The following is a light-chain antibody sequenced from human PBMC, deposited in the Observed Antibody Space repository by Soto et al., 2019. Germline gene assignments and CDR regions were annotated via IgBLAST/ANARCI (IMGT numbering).Light chain of an antibody. V-gene: IGLV2-14*01. CDR1: SSDVGGYNY. Sequence: QSALTQPASVSGSPGQSITISCTGTSSDVGGYNYVSWYQQHPGKGPKLMIYDVTNRPSGVSNRFSGSKSGNTASLTISGLQADDETDYYCSSYTSSSTLLFGGGTKLTVL. J-gene: IGLJ3*02. CDR2: DVT. CDR3: SSYTSSSTLL.